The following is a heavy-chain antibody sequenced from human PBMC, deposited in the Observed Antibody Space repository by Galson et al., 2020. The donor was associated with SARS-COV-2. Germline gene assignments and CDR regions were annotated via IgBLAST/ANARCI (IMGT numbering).Heavy chain of an antibody. CDR1: GFTFSSYG. D-gene: IGHD1-1*01. CDR2: INRDGTQE. Sequence: QLGESLKISCAASGFTFSSYGMHWVRQPPGRGLEWVAYINRDGTQEDYVDSARGRFTISRDNVESSVYLQMNSLRAEDTAVYYCARILPSGYYDHWGQGTLVTVSS. CDR3: ARILPSGYYDH. J-gene: IGHJ4*02. V-gene: IGHV3-7*01.